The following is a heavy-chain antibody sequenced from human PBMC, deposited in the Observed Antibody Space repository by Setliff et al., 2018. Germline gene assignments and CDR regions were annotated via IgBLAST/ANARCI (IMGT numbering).Heavy chain of an antibody. V-gene: IGHV4-59*01. CDR2: IYHNGNT. CDR1: GGSISPYF. Sequence: PSETLSLTCSVSGGSISPYFWSWIRQPPGKGLEWIGYIYHNGNTNFNPSLKTRVTMSVDTSKNQFALNLTSVTAADTAVYYCAAKWCTTIDCRLPIYDFWGQGTQVTVSS. J-gene: IGHJ4*02. CDR3: AAKWCTTIDCRLPIYDF. D-gene: IGHD2-8*01.